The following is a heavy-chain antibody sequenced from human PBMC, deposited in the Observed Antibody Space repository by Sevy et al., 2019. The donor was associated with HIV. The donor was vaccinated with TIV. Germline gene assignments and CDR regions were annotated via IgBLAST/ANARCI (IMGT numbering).Heavy chain of an antibody. D-gene: IGHD6-13*01. CDR1: GGSISSGGYY. Sequence: SETLSLTCTVSGGSISSGGYYWSWIRQHPGKGLEWIGYIYYSGSTYYNPSLKSRVTISVDTSKNQFSLKLSSVTAADTAVYYCARDKVAAAGFHYYGMDVWGQWTTVTVSS. CDR2: IYYSGST. J-gene: IGHJ6*02. CDR3: ARDKVAAAGFHYYGMDV. V-gene: IGHV4-31*03.